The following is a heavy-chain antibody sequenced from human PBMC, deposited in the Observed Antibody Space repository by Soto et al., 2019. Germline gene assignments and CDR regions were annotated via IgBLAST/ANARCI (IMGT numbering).Heavy chain of an antibody. CDR1: GFTFSSYA. J-gene: IGHJ6*02. V-gene: IGHV3-23*01. CDR3: AREGFYAMDV. Sequence: EVQLLESGGGLVQPGGSLRLSCAASGFTFSSYAMSWVRQAPGKGLEWVSAVSSTGDTVYYADSVKGRFTISRDNARNSLSVEMNSLRVEDTGVYYCAREGFYAMDVWGQGTTVTVSS. CDR2: VSSTGDTV.